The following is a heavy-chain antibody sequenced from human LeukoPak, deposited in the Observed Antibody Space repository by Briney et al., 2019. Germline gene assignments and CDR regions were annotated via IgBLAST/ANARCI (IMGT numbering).Heavy chain of an antibody. Sequence: PSETLSLTCTVSGGSISSSNYYWGWIRQPPGKGLEWIGSNYYSDYTYYNPSLKSRVTISVDTSKNQFSLKLSSVTAADTAVYYCARWLQFTEYFDYWGQGTLVTVSS. V-gene: IGHV4-39*07. CDR1: GGSISSSNYY. CDR2: NYYSDYT. CDR3: ARWLQFTEYFDY. J-gene: IGHJ4*02. D-gene: IGHD5-24*01.